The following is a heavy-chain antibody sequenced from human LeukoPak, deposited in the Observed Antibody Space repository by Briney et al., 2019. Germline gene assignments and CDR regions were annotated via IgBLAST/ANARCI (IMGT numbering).Heavy chain of an antibody. D-gene: IGHD1-26*01. V-gene: IGHV3-7*01. CDR1: GFTFSSYS. J-gene: IGHJ3*02. Sequence: GGSLRLSCAASGFTFSSYSMNWVRQAPGKGLEWVANIKQDGSEKYYVDSVKGRFTISRDNAKNSLYLQMNSLRAEDTAVYYCASGSYAGAFDIWGQGTMVTVSS. CDR3: ASGSYAGAFDI. CDR2: IKQDGSEK.